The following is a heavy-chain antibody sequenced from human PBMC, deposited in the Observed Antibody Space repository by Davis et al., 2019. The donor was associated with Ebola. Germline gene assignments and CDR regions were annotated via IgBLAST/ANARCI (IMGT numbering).Heavy chain of an antibody. CDR3: ARGGGIVVVPAAIHYYYGMDV. CDR1: GFTFSSYE. CDR2: ISSSSSYI. D-gene: IGHD2-2*01. J-gene: IGHJ6*02. Sequence: PGGSLRLSCAASGFTFSSYEMNWVRQAPGKGLEWVSSISSSSSYIYYADSVKGRFTISRDNAKNSLYLQMNSLRAEDTAVYYCARGGGIVVVPAAIHYYYGMDVWGQGTTVTVSS. V-gene: IGHV3-21*01.